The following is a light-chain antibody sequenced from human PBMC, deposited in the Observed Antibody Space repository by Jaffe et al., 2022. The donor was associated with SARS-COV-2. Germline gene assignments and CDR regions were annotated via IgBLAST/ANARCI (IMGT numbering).Light chain of an antibody. J-gene: IGKJ3*01. V-gene: IGKV3-20*01. CDR1: QSVSSNS. CDR3: QQHPPIT. Sequence: EIVLTQSPDTLSLSPGERAALSCRASQSVSSNSLAWYQQKPGQAPRLLIYGASSRATGVPDRFSGSGSGTDFTLTISRLEPEDFAVYYCQQHPPITFGPGTKVDIK. CDR2: GAS.